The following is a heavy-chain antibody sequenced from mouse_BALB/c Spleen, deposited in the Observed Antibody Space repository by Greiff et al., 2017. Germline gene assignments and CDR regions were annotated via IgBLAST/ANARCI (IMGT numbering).Heavy chain of an antibody. CDR1: GYTFTSYW. CDR3: ARRGRRYAVDD. V-gene: IGHV1S81*02. J-gene: IGHJ4*01. CDR2: INPSNGRT. Sequence: QVQLQQPGAELVKPGASVKLSCKASGYTFTSYWMHWVKQRPGQGLEWIGEINPSNGRTNYNEKFKSKATLTVDKSSSTAYMQLSGLTSEDSAVYYCARRGRRYAVDDRGQGTSVTGAS.